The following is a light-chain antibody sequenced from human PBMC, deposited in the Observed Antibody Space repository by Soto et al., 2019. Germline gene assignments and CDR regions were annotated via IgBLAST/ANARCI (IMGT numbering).Light chain of an antibody. CDR1: QSVSSN. V-gene: IGKV3D-15*01. CDR3: QQYNNWPLT. J-gene: IGKJ4*01. CDR2: DVS. Sequence: EIVMTQSPATLSVSPGERATLSCWASQSVSSNLAWYQQKPGQAPRLLIYDVSTRATGMPTRFSGSGSGTEFNLTISSMQYEDFAAYYCQQYNNWPLTFGGGTKVEIK.